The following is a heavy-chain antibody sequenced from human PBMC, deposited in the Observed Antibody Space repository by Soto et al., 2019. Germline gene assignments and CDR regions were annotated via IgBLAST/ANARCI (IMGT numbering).Heavy chain of an antibody. V-gene: IGHV3-74*01. CDR3: ARLPNKSPQN. CDR1: GFTFSSYW. J-gene: IGHJ1*01. Sequence: VHLVESGGGLVQPGGSLRLSCVASGFTFSSYWMHWVRQAPGKGLVWVSSISNDGSSIYADPVKGRFTISRDNAKNTLYLQMNSLRAEDTAVYDCARLPNKSPQNWGQGTLVIVSP. CDR2: ISNDGSS.